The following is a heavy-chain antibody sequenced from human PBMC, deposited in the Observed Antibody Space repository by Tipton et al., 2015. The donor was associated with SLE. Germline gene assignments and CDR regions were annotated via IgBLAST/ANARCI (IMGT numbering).Heavy chain of an antibody. V-gene: IGHV4-61*09. J-gene: IGHJ5*02. Sequence: TLSLTCTVSGGSISSGTYFWSWIRQPAGKGLEWIGHIYTSGSTNYNPSLKSRVTISVETSKNQFSLKLSSVTAADTAVYYCARRLPGQSPWFDPWGRGTLVTVSS. CDR1: GGSISSGTYF. CDR3: ARRLPGQSPWFDP. D-gene: IGHD5-12*01. CDR2: IYTSGST.